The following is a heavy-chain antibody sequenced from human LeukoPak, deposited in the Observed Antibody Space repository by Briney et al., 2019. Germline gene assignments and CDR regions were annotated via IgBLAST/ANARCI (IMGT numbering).Heavy chain of an antibody. Sequence: SETLSLTCTVSGGSLSSGTYYRSWIRQPAGKGLEWIGRVYTSGNTDYNPSLKSRVTMSVDTSKNQVSLKLSSVTAADTAVYYCAKEGYYYDSSGPLFDYWGQGTLVTVSS. J-gene: IGHJ4*02. V-gene: IGHV4-61*02. CDR1: GGSLSSGTYY. D-gene: IGHD3-22*01. CDR3: AKEGYYYDSSGPLFDY. CDR2: VYTSGNT.